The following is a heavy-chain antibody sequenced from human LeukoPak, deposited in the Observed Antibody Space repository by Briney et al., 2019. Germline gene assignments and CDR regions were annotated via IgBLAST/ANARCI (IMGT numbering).Heavy chain of an antibody. CDR3: ATDNKYAPSY. Sequence: GGSLRLSRAASGFTFSPVWMHWVRQAPGKGLMWVSHIINDGSFTTYADSVKGRFTISRDNAKNTVYLQMNNLRAEDTAIYYCATDNKYAPSYWGQGTLVTVSS. CDR1: GFTFSPVW. J-gene: IGHJ4*02. V-gene: IGHV3-74*01. D-gene: IGHD2-2*01. CDR2: IINDGSFT.